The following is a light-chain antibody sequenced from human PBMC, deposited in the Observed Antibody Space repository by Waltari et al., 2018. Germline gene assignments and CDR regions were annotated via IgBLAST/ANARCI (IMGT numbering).Light chain of an antibody. CDR3: RQVNGYPRT. CDR2: AAS. J-gene: IGKJ1*01. Sequence: IQLTHSPSFLSASVPDTATIIRRASQGISSYLAWYQQKPGTAPNLLIYAASTLQSGVPSRLRGGGSGTEFTLTIGSGQPEDFATYFCRQVNGYPRTFGEGTQVDFK. CDR1: QGISSY. V-gene: IGKV1-9*01.